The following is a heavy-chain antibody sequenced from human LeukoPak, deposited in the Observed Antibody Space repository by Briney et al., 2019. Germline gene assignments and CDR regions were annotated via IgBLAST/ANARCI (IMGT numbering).Heavy chain of an antibody. J-gene: IGHJ2*01. CDR1: GGSISSSSYY. Sequence: SETLSLTCTVSGGSISSSSYYWGRIRQPPGQGLEWIGRIYYSGSTYYNPSLKSRVTISVDTSKNQFSLKLSPVTAADTAVYYCARSIAARRLDFDLWGRGTLVTVSS. V-gene: IGHV4-39*07. CDR2: IYYSGST. D-gene: IGHD6-6*01. CDR3: ARSIAARRLDFDL.